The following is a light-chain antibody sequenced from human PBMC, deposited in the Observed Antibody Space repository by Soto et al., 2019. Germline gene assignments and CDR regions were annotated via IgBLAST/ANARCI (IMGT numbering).Light chain of an antibody. CDR1: SSDVGGYNY. CDR3: CSYTTSSTYV. Sequence: SMLTQPASVTGAPGHSIPIACTCTSSDVGGYNYVSWYQQHPGKAPKLMIYDVSNRPSGLSNRFSGSKSGNTASLTISGLQAEDEADYYCCSYTTSSTYVFGTGT. V-gene: IGLV2-14*03. J-gene: IGLJ1*01. CDR2: DVS.